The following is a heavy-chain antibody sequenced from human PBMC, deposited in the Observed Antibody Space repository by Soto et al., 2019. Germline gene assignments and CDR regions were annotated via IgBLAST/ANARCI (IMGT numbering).Heavy chain of an antibody. V-gene: IGHV4-30-4*01. Sequence: PSETLSLTCTVSGGSISSGDYYWSWIRQPPGKGLEWIGYIYYTGSTYYNPSLKSRITISVDTSKNQFSLNLNSVTAADTAVYYCASRGLRQSFPLIYWGQGTLVTVSS. D-gene: IGHD4-17*01. J-gene: IGHJ4*02. CDR2: IYYTGST. CDR3: ASRGLRQSFPLIY. CDR1: GGSISSGDYY.